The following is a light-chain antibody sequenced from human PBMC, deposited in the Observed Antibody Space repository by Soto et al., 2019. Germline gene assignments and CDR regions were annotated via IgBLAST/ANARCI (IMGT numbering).Light chain of an antibody. CDR1: QSVSNN. Sequence: EIVLTQSPGTLSLSPGERATLSCRASQSVSNNYLAWYQQKPGQAPRLLIYDASNRATGVPGRFSGSGSGTEFTLTISSLQSEDFGVYYCQQYNDWPPWTFGQGTKVDIK. CDR3: QQYNDWPPWT. J-gene: IGKJ1*01. V-gene: IGKV3D-15*01. CDR2: DAS.